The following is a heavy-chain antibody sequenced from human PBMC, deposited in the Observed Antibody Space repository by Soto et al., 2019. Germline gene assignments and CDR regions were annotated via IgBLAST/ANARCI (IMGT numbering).Heavy chain of an antibody. V-gene: IGHV1-69*13. J-gene: IGHJ4*02. CDR1: GGTFSSYA. CDR2: IIPIFGTA. Sequence: GASVKVSCKASGGTFSSYAISWVRQAPGQGLEWMGGIIPIFGTANYAQKFQGRVTITADESTSTAYMELSSLRSEDTAVYYCARAIVGAQRFDYWGQGTLVTVSS. CDR3: ARAIVGAQRFDY. D-gene: IGHD1-26*01.